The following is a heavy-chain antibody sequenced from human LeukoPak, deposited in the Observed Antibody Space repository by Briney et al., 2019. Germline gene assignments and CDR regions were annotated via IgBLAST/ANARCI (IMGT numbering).Heavy chain of an antibody. CDR1: GGPFRDFF. J-gene: IGHJ5*02. Sequence: SETLSLTCAVYGGPFRDFFWSWIRQAPGKGLEWIGEINHSGSSNYNPSLKSRITISVDTSKSQFSLRLTSVTAADTAVYYCERGIFYGGRNQYIWFDLWGQGTLVTVSS. D-gene: IGHD4-23*01. CDR2: INHSGSS. CDR3: ERGIFYGGRNQYIWFDL. V-gene: IGHV4-34*01.